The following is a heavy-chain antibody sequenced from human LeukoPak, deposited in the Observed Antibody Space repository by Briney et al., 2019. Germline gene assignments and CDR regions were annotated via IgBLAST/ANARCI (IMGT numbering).Heavy chain of an antibody. J-gene: IGHJ4*02. D-gene: IGHD5-12*01. V-gene: IGHV3-15*01. CDR3: TTVGDYDYFDY. CDR2: IKSKTEGGTT. CDR1: GFTLNNAW. Sequence: GGSLRLSCAASGFTLNNAWMNWVRQAPGKGLEWVGRIKSKTEGGTTVYAATVKGRFTISRDDSKNMLYLQMNSLKTEDTGVYYCTTVGDYDYFDYWGQGTLVTVSS.